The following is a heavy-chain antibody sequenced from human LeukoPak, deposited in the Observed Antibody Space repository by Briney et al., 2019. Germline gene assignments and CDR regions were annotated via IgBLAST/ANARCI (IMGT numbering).Heavy chain of an antibody. CDR3: AKDDREYQLLSFDY. Sequence: GGSLRLSCAASGFTFSSYAMSWVRQAPGKGLEWVSAISGSGGSTYYADSVKVRFTISRDNSKNTLYLQMNSLRAEDTAVYYCAKDDREYQLLSFDYWGQGTLVTVSS. CDR2: ISGSGGST. D-gene: IGHD2-2*01. V-gene: IGHV3-23*01. CDR1: GFTFSSYA. J-gene: IGHJ4*02.